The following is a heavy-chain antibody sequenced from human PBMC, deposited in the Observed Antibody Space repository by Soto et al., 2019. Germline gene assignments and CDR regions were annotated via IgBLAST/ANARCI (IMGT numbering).Heavy chain of an antibody. CDR1: GGTFSSYA. CDR3: ARKLWRLSGLAAEYGD. J-gene: IGHJ4*02. V-gene: IGHV1-69*01. CDR2: IIPIFGTA. D-gene: IGHD6-13*01. Sequence: QVQLVQSGAEVKKPGSSVKVSCKASGGTFSSYAISWVRQAPGQGLEWMGGIIPIFGTANYAQKFQGRVTITADESTSTANMELSSLRSEDTAVYYCARKLWRLSGLAAEYGDWGQGPLVTVSS.